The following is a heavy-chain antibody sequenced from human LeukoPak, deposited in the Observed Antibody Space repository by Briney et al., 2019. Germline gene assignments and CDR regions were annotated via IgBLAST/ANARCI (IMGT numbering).Heavy chain of an antibody. CDR2: IYHSGST. D-gene: IGHD6-13*01. Sequence: PSETLSLTCTVSGVFVGSYHWSWIRQTPGKGLEWIGSIYHSGSTYYNPSLKSRVTISVDTSKNQFSLKLSSVTAADTAVYYCARVPDSSSWIYYYYYYMDVWGKGTTVTVSS. V-gene: IGHV4-38-2*02. CDR3: ARVPDSSSWIYYYYYYMDV. J-gene: IGHJ6*03. CDR1: GVFVGSYH.